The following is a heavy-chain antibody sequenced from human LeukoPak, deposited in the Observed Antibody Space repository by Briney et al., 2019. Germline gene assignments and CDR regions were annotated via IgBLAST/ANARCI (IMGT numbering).Heavy chain of an antibody. J-gene: IGHJ4*02. Sequence: GGSLRLSCAASGFTFSSYAMHWVRQAPGKGLEWVAVISYDGSNKYYADSVKGRFTISRDNSKNTLYLQMNSLRAEDTAVYYCAKPVHHGSGYPGDYWGQGTLVTVSS. CDR2: ISYDGSNK. CDR1: GFTFSSYA. V-gene: IGHV3-30-3*02. CDR3: AKPVHHGSGYPGDY. D-gene: IGHD3-22*01.